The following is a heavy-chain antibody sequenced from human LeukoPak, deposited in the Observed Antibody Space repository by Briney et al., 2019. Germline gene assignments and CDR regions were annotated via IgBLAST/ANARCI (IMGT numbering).Heavy chain of an antibody. J-gene: IGHJ4*02. D-gene: IGHD2-21*02. CDR3: ARHDGVVTANDY. CDR2: IYYSGST. CDR1: GGSISSYY. V-gene: IGHV4-59*08. Sequence: SETLSLTCTVSGGSISSYYWNWIRQPPGKALEWIGYIYYSGSTNYNPSLKSRVTISLDTSKNQFSLRLTSVTAADTDVYYCARHDGVVTANDYWGQGTLVTVSS.